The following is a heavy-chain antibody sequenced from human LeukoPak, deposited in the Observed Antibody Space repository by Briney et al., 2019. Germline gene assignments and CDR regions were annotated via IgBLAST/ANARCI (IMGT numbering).Heavy chain of an antibody. CDR3: ARDFSGGSYPAAEDY. V-gene: IGHV3-7*01. CDR2: IKQDGSEK. D-gene: IGHD1-26*01. J-gene: IGHJ4*02. Sequence: PSETLSLTCTVSGGSISSYYWSWVRQAPGKGLEWVANIKQDGSEKYYVDSVKGRFTISRDNAKNSLYLQMNSLRAEDTAVYYCARDFSGGSYPAAEDYWGQGTLVTVSS. CDR1: GGSISSYY.